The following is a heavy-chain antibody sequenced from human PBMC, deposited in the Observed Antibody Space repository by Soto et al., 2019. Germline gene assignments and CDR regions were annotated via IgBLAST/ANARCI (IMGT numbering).Heavy chain of an antibody. CDR2: ISYDGSNK. D-gene: IGHD1-1*01. J-gene: IGHJ4*02. CDR1: GFTFSSYG. CDR3: AKDEELERRSFPGTNPDY. Sequence: QSGGSLRLSCAASGFTFSSYGMHWVRQAPGKGLEWVAVISYDGSNKYYADSVKGRFTISRDNSKNTLYLQMNSLRAEDTAVYYCAKDEELERRSFPGTNPDYWGQGTLVTVSS. V-gene: IGHV3-30*18.